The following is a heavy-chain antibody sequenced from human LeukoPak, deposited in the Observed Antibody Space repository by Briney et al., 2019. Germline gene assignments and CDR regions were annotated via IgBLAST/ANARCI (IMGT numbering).Heavy chain of an antibody. V-gene: IGHV3-30*02. Sequence: GGSLRLSCAASGFTFSSYGMHWVRQAPGKGLEWVAFIRYDGSNKYYADSVKGRFTISRDNSKNALYLQMNSLRAGDTAVYYCAKDEQSTFDYWGQGTLVTVSS. CDR2: IRYDGSNK. D-gene: IGHD6-19*01. CDR1: GFTFSSYG. CDR3: AKDEQSTFDY. J-gene: IGHJ4*02.